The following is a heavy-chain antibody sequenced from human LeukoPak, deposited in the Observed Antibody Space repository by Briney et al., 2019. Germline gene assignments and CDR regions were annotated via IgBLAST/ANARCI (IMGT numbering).Heavy chain of an antibody. V-gene: IGHV4-61*05. CDR1: GGSISSSFYY. J-gene: IGHJ4*02. Sequence: SETLSLTCTVSGGSISSSFYYWGWIRQPPGKGLEWIGYIYYSGSTNYNPSLKSRVTISVDTSKNQFSLKLSSVTAADTAVYYCARHSEQGLGELFFDYWGQGTLVTVSS. CDR2: IYYSGST. CDR3: ARHSEQGLGELFFDY. D-gene: IGHD3-16*01.